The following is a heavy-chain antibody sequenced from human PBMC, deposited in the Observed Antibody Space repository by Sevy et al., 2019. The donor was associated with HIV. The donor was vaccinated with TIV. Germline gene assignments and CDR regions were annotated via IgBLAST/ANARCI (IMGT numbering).Heavy chain of an antibody. CDR3: ARKIAAAGTGWFDP. J-gene: IGHJ5*02. CDR1: GGSISSGGYY. V-gene: IGHV4-31*03. Sequence: SETLSLTCTVSGGSISSGGYYWSWIRQHPGKGLEWIGYIYYSGSNYYNPSLKSRVTISVDTSKNQFSLKLSSVTAADTAVYYCARKIAAAGTGWFDPWGQGTLVTVSS. CDR2: IYYSGSN. D-gene: IGHD6-13*01.